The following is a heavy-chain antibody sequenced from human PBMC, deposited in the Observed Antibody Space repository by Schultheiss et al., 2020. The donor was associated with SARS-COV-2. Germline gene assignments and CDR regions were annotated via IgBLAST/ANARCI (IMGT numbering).Heavy chain of an antibody. V-gene: IGHV3-23*01. CDR2: ISGSGGAT. CDR3: ARDLVYSRSAPDY. CDR1: GFTFSSHA. D-gene: IGHD2-8*01. Sequence: GGSLRLSCVTSGFTFSSHAMSWVRQTPGKGLEWVSGISGSGGATYYADSVTGRFIISRDDSKNTLLLQMNSLRAEDTAVYYCARDLVYSRSAPDYWGQGTLVTVSS. J-gene: IGHJ4*02.